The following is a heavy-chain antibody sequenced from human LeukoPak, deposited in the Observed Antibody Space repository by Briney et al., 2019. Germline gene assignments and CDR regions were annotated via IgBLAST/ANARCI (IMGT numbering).Heavy chain of an antibody. D-gene: IGHD2-2*01. J-gene: IGHJ5*02. CDR3: ARDPRWLTPDCTSTSCYENYFYP. CDR1: GYSINNGYQ. Sequence: KASETLSLTCAVSGYSINNGYQWAWIRQSPGRGLEWIGSIYHNGGAHYNPSLRSRVVISVDTSNNQFSLRLSSVTVADTAVYYCARDPRWLTPDCTSTSCYENYFYPWGRGTLVTVSS. V-gene: IGHV4-38-2*02. CDR2: IYHNGGA.